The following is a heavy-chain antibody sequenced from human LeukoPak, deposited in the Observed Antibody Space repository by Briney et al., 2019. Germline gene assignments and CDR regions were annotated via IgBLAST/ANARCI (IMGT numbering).Heavy chain of an antibody. D-gene: IGHD2-15*01. CDR3: ANSRIGYCSGGSCSDAFDI. J-gene: IGHJ3*02. Sequence: PGGSLRLSCAASGFTFSSYSMNWVRQAPGKGLEWVSSISSSSIYKYYADSVKGRFTISRDNSKNTLYLQMNSLRAEDTAVYYCANSRIGYCSGGSCSDAFDIWGQGTMVTVSS. V-gene: IGHV3-21*01. CDR2: ISSSSIYK. CDR1: GFTFSSYS.